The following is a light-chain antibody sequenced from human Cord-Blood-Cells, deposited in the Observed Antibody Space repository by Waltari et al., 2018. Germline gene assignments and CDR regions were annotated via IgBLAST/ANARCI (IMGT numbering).Light chain of an antibody. CDR3: QQRSNWPLT. CDR2: DAA. J-gene: IGKJ4*01. CDR1: QSVSSY. V-gene: IGKV3-11*01. Sequence: EIVLTQSLATLSLSPGERATLSYRACQSVSSYLAWYQQKPGQAPRLLIYDAANRATGIPGRFSGSGSGTDFTLTISSRGPEDFTVYYCQQRSNWPLTFGGGTKVEIK.